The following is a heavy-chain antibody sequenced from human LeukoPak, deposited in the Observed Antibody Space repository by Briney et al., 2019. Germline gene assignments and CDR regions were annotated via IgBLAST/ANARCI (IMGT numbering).Heavy chain of an antibody. CDR2: ISGSGGST. CDR1: GFTFSSYA. CDR3: AKDSRELRDAFDI. D-gene: IGHD1-26*01. J-gene: IGHJ3*02. Sequence: PGTSLRLSCAASGFTFSSYAMSWVRQAPGKGLEWVSAISGSGGSTYYADSVKGRFTISRDNSKNTLYLQMNSLRAEDTAVYYCAKDSRELRDAFDIWGQGTMVTISS. V-gene: IGHV3-23*01.